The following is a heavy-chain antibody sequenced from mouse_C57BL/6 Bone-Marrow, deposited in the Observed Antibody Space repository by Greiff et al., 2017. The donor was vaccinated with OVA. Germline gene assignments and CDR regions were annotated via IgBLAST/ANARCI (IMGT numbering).Heavy chain of an antibody. CDR1: GFSLTSYA. CDR3: ARNEGGYGNYFFAY. CDR2: IWTGGGT. J-gene: IGHJ3*01. Sequence: VKLVESGPGLVAPSQSLSITCTVSGFSLTSYAISWVRQPPGKGLEWLGVIWTGGGTNYNSALKSRLSISKDNSKSQVFLKMNSLQTDDTARYYCARNEGGYGNYFFAYWGQGTLVTVSA. D-gene: IGHD2-1*01. V-gene: IGHV2-9-1*01.